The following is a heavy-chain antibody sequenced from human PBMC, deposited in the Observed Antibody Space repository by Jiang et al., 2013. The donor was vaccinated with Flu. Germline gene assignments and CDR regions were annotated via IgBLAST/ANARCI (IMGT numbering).Heavy chain of an antibody. J-gene: IGHJ3*02. D-gene: IGHD3-3*01. CDR2: YNGNT. V-gene: IGHV1-18*01. Sequence: YNGNTNYAQKLQGRVTMTTDTSTSTAYMELRSLRSDDTAVYYCARDPRGLRFLEWLSQENKGAFDIWGQGTMVTVSS. CDR3: ARDPRGLRFLEWLSQENKGAFDI.